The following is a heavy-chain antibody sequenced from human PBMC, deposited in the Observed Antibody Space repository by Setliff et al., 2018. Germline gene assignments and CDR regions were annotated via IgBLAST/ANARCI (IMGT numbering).Heavy chain of an antibody. CDR1: GGTFSNFA. V-gene: IGHV1-69*13. CDR3: ARVQWEIAVKFHYNRMDV. CDR2: ITPMFRTP. D-gene: IGHD1-26*01. Sequence: SVKVSCKASGGTFSNFAISWVRQAPGQGFEWLGGITPMFRTPEYAQKFQGRVTISADESRTAVYMELSSLRFDGTAVYYCARVQWEIAVKFHYNRMDVWGEGTQVTVSS. J-gene: IGHJ6*04.